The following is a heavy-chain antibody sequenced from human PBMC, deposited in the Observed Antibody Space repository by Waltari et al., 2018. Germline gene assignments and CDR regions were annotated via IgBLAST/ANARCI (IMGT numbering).Heavy chain of an antibody. CDR3: AREREQCRYYCYGMDV. CDR1: GFTFDDYG. D-gene: IGHD6-19*01. CDR2: INWNGGST. Sequence: EVQLVESGGGVVRPGGSLRLSCAASGFTFDDYGMSWVRQAPGKGLEWVSGINWNGGSTGYADSVKCRFTISRDKAEKSLYLEMNSLRAEDTALYHGAREREQCRYYCYGMDVWGQGTTVTYSS. J-gene: IGHJ6*02. V-gene: IGHV3-20*01.